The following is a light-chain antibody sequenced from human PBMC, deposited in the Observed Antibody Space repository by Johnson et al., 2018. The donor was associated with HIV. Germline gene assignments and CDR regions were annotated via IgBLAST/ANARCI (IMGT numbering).Light chain of an antibody. CDR2: ENN. CDR3: GTWDRSLSAYV. J-gene: IGLJ1*01. Sequence: QAVLTQPPSVSAAPGQKVTISCSGSSSNIGNNYVSWYQQLPGTAPKLLIYENNKRPSGIPDRFSGSKSGTSATLGITGLQTGDEADHYCGTWDRSLSAYVFGTGTKVTVL. V-gene: IGLV1-51*02. CDR1: SSNIGNNY.